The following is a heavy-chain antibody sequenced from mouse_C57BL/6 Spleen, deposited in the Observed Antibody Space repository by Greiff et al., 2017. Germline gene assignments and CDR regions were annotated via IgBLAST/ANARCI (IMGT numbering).Heavy chain of an antibody. V-gene: IGHV1-15*01. Sequence: LVESGAELVRPGASVTLSCKASGYTFTDYEMHWVKQTPVHGLEWIGAIDPETGGTAYNQKFKGKAILTADKSSSTAYMELRSLTSEDSAVYYCTRGLGRRAMDYWGQGTSVTVSS. J-gene: IGHJ4*01. D-gene: IGHD4-1*01. CDR3: TRGLGRRAMDY. CDR1: GYTFTDYE. CDR2: IDPETGGT.